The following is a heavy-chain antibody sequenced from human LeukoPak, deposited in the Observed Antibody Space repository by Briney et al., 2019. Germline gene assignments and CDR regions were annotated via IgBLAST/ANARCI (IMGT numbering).Heavy chain of an antibody. CDR1: GGTFSSYA. D-gene: IGHD4-11*01. V-gene: IGHV1-69*05. CDR3: AAPYSNPYRYYYMDV. Sequence: GASVKVSCKASGGTFSSYAISWVRQAPGQGLEWMGGIIPIFGTANYAQKFQGRVTITTDESTSTAYMELSSLRSEDTAVYYCAAPYSNPYRYYYMDVWGKGTTVTVSS. J-gene: IGHJ6*03. CDR2: IIPIFGTA.